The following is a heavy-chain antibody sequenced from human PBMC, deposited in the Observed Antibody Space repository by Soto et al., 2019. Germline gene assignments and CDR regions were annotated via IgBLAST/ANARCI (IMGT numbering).Heavy chain of an antibody. CDR2: INHSGST. CDR3: ARGVTVTRGDAFDI. V-gene: IGHV4-34*01. CDR1: GGSFSGYY. J-gene: IGHJ3*02. Sequence: QVQLQQWGAGLLKPSETLSLTCAVYGGSFSGYYWSWIRQPPGKGLEWIGEINHSGSTNYNPSLKSRFTISVDTSRIQFSLKLSSVTAADTAVYYCARGVTVTRGDAFDIWGQGTMVTVSS. D-gene: IGHD4-17*01.